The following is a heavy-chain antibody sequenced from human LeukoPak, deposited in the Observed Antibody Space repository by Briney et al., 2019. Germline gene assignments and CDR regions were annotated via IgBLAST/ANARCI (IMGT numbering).Heavy chain of an antibody. V-gene: IGHV4-34*01. CDR2: INHSGST. J-gene: IGHJ6*03. Sequence: AETLSLTCAVSVGSFSGYYWSWIRQPPGKGLEWIGEINHSGSTNYNSSLKSRVTISVDPSKNQFSLKLSSVTAADTAVYYCARGYYGSGSHCCHMDVWGKGTTITVS. CDR1: VGSFSGYY. CDR3: ARGYYGSGSHCCHMDV. D-gene: IGHD3-10*01.